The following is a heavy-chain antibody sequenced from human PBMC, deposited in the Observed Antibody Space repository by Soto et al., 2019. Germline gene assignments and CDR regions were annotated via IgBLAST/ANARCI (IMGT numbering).Heavy chain of an antibody. CDR1: GGSITSGDDY. D-gene: IGHD6-13*01. CDR3: ARERPDGSRLDP. V-gene: IGHV4-30-4*01. CDR2: IHYSGST. Sequence: SETLSLTCTVSGGSITSGDDYWSWIRQPPGKGLEWIAYIHYSGSTYYNPSLKSRVTISVDTSKNQFSLKLSSVTAADTAVYYCARERPDGSRLDPWGQGTLVTVSS. J-gene: IGHJ5*02.